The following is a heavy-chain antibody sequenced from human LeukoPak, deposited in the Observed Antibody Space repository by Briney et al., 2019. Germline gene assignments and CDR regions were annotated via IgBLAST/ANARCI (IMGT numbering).Heavy chain of an antibody. CDR3: AMDSSGPLDY. D-gene: IGHD3-22*01. Sequence: GGSLRLSCAASGFTFSSYGMHWVRQAPGKGLEWVAVISYDGSNQYYADSVKGRFTISRDNSKNTLYLQMNSLRAEDTAVYYCAMDSSGPLDYWGQGTLVTVSS. V-gene: IGHV3-30*03. CDR2: ISYDGSNQ. CDR1: GFTFSSYG. J-gene: IGHJ4*02.